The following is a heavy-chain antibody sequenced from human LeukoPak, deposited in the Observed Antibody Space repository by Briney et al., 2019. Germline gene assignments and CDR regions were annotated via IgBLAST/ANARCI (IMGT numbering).Heavy chain of an antibody. CDR2: INHSGST. V-gene: IGHV4-34*01. CDR1: GGSISSYY. CDR3: ARRRTYYYGSGSYYNRAAYFDY. Sequence: SETLSLTCTVSGGSISSYYWSWIRQPPGKGLEWIGEINHSGSTNYNPSLKSRVTISVDTSKNQFSLKLSSVTAADTAVYYCARRRTYYYGSGSYYNRAAYFDYWGQGTLVTVSS. J-gene: IGHJ4*02. D-gene: IGHD3-10*01.